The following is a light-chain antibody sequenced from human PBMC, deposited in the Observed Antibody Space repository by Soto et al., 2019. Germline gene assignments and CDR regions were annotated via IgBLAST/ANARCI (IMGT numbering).Light chain of an antibody. CDR1: SSDVGGYNY. J-gene: IGLJ1*01. CDR2: EVS. V-gene: IGLV2-14*01. Sequence: QSALTQPPSVSGSPGQSITISCTGTSSDVGGYNYVSWYQQHPGKAPKLMIYEVSNRPSGVSNRFSGSKSGNTASLTISGLQAEDEADYYCSSYTSSSTAYVFGTGTKLTVL. CDR3: SSYTSSSTAYV.